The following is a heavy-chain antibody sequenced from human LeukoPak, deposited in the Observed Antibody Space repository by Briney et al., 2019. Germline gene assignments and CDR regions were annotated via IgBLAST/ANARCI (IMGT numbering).Heavy chain of an antibody. J-gene: IGHJ3*02. CDR2: IYYSGST. CDR1: GCSISSSSYY. Sequence: PSETLSLTCTVSGCSISSSSYYWGWIRQPPGKGLEWIGSIYYSGSTYYNPSLKSRVTISVDTSKNQFSLKLSSVTAADTAVYYGARDNPTVTSDAFDIWGQGTMVTVSP. CDR3: ARDNPTVTSDAFDI. V-gene: IGHV4-39*07. D-gene: IGHD4-17*01.